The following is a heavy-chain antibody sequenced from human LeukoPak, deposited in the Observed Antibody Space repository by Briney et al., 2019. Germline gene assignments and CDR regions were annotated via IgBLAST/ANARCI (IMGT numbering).Heavy chain of an antibody. CDR3: ASLGELSLYLAKDY. Sequence: PGGSLRLSCAASGFTFSSYAMHWVRQAPGKGLEWVAVISYDGSNKYYADSVKGRFTISRDNAKNSLYLQMNSLRDEDTAVYYCASLGELSLYLAKDYWGQGTLVTVSS. CDR1: GFTFSSYA. CDR2: ISYDGSNK. J-gene: IGHJ4*02. V-gene: IGHV3-30*04. D-gene: IGHD3-16*02.